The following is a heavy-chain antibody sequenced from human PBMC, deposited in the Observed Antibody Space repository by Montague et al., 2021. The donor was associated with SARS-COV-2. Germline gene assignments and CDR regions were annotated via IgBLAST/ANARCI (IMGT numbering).Heavy chain of an antibody. Sequence: SETLSLTCTVSGGSISSSSYYWAWIRRPPGKGLEWIGSIYYRGSTYYNPSLKSRVFISVDTSKNQLSLTLTSVTAADTAVYYCVTQEDPGGWIPGPFDFWGQGTLLSVSS. CDR1: GGSISSSSYY. V-gene: IGHV4-39*01. CDR3: VTQEDPGGWIPGPFDF. J-gene: IGHJ4*02. CDR2: IYYRGST. D-gene: IGHD6-19*01.